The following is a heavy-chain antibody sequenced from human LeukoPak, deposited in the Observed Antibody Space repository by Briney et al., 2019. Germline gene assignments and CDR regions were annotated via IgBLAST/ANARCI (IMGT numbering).Heavy chain of an antibody. CDR2: IYYSGST. CDR1: GGSISSGGYY. V-gene: IGHV4-31*03. J-gene: IGHJ4*02. Sequence: PSETLSLTCTVSGGSISSGGYYWSWIRQHPGKGLEWIGYIYYSGSTYYNPSLKSRVTISVATSKNQFSLKLSSVTAADTAVYYCARTLPYYYDSSGYYLSYYFDYWGQGTLVTVSS. D-gene: IGHD3-22*01. CDR3: ARTLPYYYDSSGYYLSYYFDY.